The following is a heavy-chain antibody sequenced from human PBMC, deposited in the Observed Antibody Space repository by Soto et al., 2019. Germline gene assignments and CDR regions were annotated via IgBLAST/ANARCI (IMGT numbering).Heavy chain of an antibody. V-gene: IGHV3-11*01. CDR2: ISSSGATI. Sequence: QAQLVESGGGLVKAGGSQRLSCTASAFTFSDYYMNWIRQAPGKGPEWVSYISSSGATIYYADSVKGRFAISRDNAKNILYLQMNNLRAEETAVYYCAGGNRKVGYCSTTRRPFDYWGQGSLVTVSS. CDR1: AFTFSDYY. D-gene: IGHD2-2*01. J-gene: IGHJ4*02. CDR3: AGGNRKVGYCSTTRRPFDY.